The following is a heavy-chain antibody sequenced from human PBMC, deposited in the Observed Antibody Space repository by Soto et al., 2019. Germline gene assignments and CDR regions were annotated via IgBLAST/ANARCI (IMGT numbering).Heavy chain of an antibody. Sequence: EVQLVESGGGLVQPGGSLRLSCAASGFTFSSYDMHWVRQATGKGLEWVSAIGTAGDTYYPGSVKGRFTISRENAKNSLYLQMNSLRAGDTAVYYCARGCGGDCHDAFDIWGQGTMVTVSS. CDR3: ARGCGGDCHDAFDI. CDR1: GFTFSSYD. CDR2: IGTAGDT. V-gene: IGHV3-13*01. J-gene: IGHJ3*02. D-gene: IGHD2-21*01.